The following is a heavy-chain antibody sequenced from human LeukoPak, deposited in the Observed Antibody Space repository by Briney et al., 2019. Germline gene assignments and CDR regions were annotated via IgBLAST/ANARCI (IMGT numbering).Heavy chain of an antibody. J-gene: IGHJ4*02. Sequence: PGGSPRLSCAASGFTFSSYEMNWVRQAPGKGLEWVSYISSSGSTIYYADSVKGRFTISRDNAKNSLYLQMNSLRAEDTAVYYCARGGGSYSRDDFDYWGQGTLVTVSS. CDR1: GFTFSSYE. D-gene: IGHD1-26*01. V-gene: IGHV3-48*03. CDR2: ISSSGSTI. CDR3: ARGGGSYSRDDFDY.